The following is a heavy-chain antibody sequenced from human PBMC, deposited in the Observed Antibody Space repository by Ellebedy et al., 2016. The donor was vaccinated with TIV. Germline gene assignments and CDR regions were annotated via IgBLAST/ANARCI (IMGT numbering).Heavy chain of an antibody. Sequence: MPSETLSLTCTVSAGSISSSSYYWGWIRQPPGKGLEWIGSIYYSGSTYYNPSLKNRVTISVDTSKNQFSLKLSSVTAADTAVYYCARHEGGVDTAMVDWGQGTLVTVSS. V-gene: IGHV4-39*01. CDR3: ARHEGGVDTAMVD. D-gene: IGHD5-18*01. CDR2: IYYSGST. J-gene: IGHJ4*02. CDR1: AGSISSSSYY.